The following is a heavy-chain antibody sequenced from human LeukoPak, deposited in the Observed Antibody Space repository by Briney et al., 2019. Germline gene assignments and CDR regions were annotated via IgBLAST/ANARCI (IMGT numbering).Heavy chain of an antibody. CDR3: AREREIAVAGFDY. CDR1: GFTFSSYS. CDR2: INSDGSST. D-gene: IGHD6-19*01. Sequence: GGSLRLSCAASGFTFSSYSMNWVRQAPGKGLVWVSRINSDGSSTSYADSVKGRFTISRDNAKNTLYLQMNSLRAEDTAVYYCAREREIAVAGFDYWGQGTLVTVSS. V-gene: IGHV3-74*01. J-gene: IGHJ4*02.